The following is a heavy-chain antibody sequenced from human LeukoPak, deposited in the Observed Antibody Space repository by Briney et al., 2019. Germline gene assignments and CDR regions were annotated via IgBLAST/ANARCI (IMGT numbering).Heavy chain of an antibody. J-gene: IGHJ5*02. CDR1: GGSISTSNYY. CDR2: IFYSGST. V-gene: IGHV4-39*07. Sequence: SETLSLTCTVSGGSISTSNYYWGWIRQPPGKGLEWIGNIFYSGSTYYSPSLRSRVTISLDTPRNQFSLKLNSVTAADTAVYYCARVSRDSYGLNWFDPWGQGTLVTVSS. CDR3: ARVSRDSYGLNWFDP. D-gene: IGHD5-18*01.